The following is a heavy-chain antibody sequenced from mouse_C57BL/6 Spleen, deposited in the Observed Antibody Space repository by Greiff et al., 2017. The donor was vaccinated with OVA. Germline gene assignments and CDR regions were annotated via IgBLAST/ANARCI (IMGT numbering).Heavy chain of an antibody. V-gene: IGHV5-17*01. CDR3: ARRDYYDV. J-gene: IGHJ1*03. CDR1: GFTFSDYG. CDR2: ISSGSSTI. Sequence: EVKVEESGGGLVKPGGSLKLSCAASGFTFSDYGMHWVRQAPEKGLEWVAYISSGSSTIYYADTVKGRFTISRDNAKNTLFLQMTSLRSEDTAMYYCARRDYYDVWGTGTTVTVSS.